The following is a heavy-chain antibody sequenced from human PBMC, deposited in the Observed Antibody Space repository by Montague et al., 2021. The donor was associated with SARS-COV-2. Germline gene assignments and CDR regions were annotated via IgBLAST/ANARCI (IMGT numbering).Heavy chain of an antibody. Sequence: TLSLTCTVSGDSMTSGSHFWTWIRQPAGKGLEWIGHIQTSGTSNYSPSLRDRITLSIDTSRNQFSLELRSVTAADTAVYYCARDRPESWRISPGLAGLFATVVRSASGIDVWGRGTTVTVS. CDR2: IQTSGTS. J-gene: IGHJ6*02. D-gene: IGHD3-22*01. V-gene: IGHV4-61*09. CDR3: ARDRPESWRISPGLAGLFATVVRSASGIDV. CDR1: GDSMTSGSHF.